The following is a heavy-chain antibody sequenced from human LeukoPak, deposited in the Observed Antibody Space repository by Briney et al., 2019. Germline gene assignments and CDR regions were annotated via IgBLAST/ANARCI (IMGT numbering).Heavy chain of an antibody. CDR3: ARDAGCTNGVCYDDFNY. Sequence: GGSLRLSCAASGFTFSSYAMHWVRQAPGKGLEWVAVISSDGSNKYYTDSVKGRFTISRDNSKNTLYLQMNSLRAEDTAVYYCARDAGCTNGVCYDDFNYWGQGTLVTVSS. CDR2: ISSDGSNK. D-gene: IGHD2-8*01. J-gene: IGHJ4*02. CDR1: GFTFSSYA. V-gene: IGHV3-30*04.